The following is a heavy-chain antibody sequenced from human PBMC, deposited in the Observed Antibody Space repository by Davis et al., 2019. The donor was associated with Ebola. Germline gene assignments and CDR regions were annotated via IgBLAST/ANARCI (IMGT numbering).Heavy chain of an antibody. CDR2: IIPIFGTA. CDR1: GCTFSSYV. Sequence: AASVNVSCKASGCTFSSYVISWVRQAPGQGLEWMGGIIPIFGTAKYAQKFQGRDTITADKSTSTDYMELSSLRSEDTAVYYCASPLPVQGVNYYYYGMDVWGQGTTVTVSS. V-gene: IGHV1-69*06. J-gene: IGHJ6*02. D-gene: IGHD3-10*01. CDR3: ASPLPVQGVNYYYYGMDV.